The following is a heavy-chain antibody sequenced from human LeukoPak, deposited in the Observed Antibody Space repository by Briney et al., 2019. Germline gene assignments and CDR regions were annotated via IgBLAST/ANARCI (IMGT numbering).Heavy chain of an antibody. D-gene: IGHD3-3*01. CDR3: ARDGRPYDFWSGYLNNWFYP. Sequence: ASVKVSCKASGYTFTGYYMHWVRQAPGQGREWMGWINPNSGGTNYAQKFQGRVTMTRDTSISTAYMELNRLRSDDTAVYYCARDGRPYDFWSGYLNNWFYPWGQGTLVTVSS. V-gene: IGHV1-2*02. CDR2: INPNSGGT. CDR1: GYTFTGYY. J-gene: IGHJ5*02.